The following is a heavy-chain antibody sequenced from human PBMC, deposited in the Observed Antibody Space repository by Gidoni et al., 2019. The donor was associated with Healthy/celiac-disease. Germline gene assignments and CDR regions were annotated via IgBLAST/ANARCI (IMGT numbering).Heavy chain of an antibody. Sequence: QVQLVQSGAEVKKPGSSVKVSCKASGGTFSSYAISWVRQAPGQGLEWMGGIIPIFGTANYAQKVQGRVTITADESTSTAYMELSSLRSEDTAVYYCARDHDSSGYYYHYYGMDVWGQGTTVTVSS. CDR2: IIPIFGTA. D-gene: IGHD3-22*01. V-gene: IGHV1-69*01. J-gene: IGHJ6*02. CDR1: GGTFSSYA. CDR3: ARDHDSSGYYYHYYGMDV.